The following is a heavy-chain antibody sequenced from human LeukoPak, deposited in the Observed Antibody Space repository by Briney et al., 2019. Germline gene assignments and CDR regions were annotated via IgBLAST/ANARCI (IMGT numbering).Heavy chain of an antibody. CDR3: ARANIAVAGTYYYYYGMDV. J-gene: IGHJ6*02. CDR2: IWYDGSNK. CDR1: GFTFSSYG. Sequence: VHLGGSLRLSCAASGFTFSSYGMHWVRQAPGKGLEWVAVIWYDGSNKYYADSAKGRFTISRDNSKNTLYLQMNSLSAEDTAVYYCARANIAVAGTYYYYYGMDVWGQGTTVTVSS. D-gene: IGHD6-19*01. V-gene: IGHV3-33*01.